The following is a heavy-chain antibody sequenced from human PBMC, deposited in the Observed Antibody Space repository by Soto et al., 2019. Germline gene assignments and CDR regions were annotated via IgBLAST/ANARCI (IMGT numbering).Heavy chain of an antibody. CDR1: GFTFSSYG. Sequence: QVQLVESGGGVVQPGRSLRLSCAASGFTFSSYGMHWVRQAPGKGLEWVAVISYDGSDKYYADSVKGRFTISRDNSEKTLYLQMNSLRAEDTAVYYCARSTWYDYWGQGTLVTVSS. D-gene: IGHD6-13*01. J-gene: IGHJ4*02. V-gene: IGHV3-30*19. CDR3: ARSTWYDY. CDR2: ISYDGSDK.